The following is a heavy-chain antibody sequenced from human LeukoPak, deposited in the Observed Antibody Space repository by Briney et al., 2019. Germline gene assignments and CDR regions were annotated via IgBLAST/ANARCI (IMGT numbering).Heavy chain of an antibody. CDR1: GGSFSGYW. CDR2: INHSGST. CDR3: ARGTGNTVFDQ. Sequence: PSETLFLTCVVYGGSFSGYWWSWIRQPPGKGLEWIGEINHSGSTYYNPSLKSRVTISIDTSKNQFSLNLLYVTAADTAVYYCARGTGNTVFDQWGQGALVTVSS. V-gene: IGHV4-34*01. D-gene: IGHD2-8*02. J-gene: IGHJ4*02.